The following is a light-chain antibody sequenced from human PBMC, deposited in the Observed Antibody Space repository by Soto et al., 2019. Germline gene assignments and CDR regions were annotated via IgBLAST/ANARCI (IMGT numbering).Light chain of an antibody. CDR2: DDG. CDR1: NIGSES. V-gene: IGLV3-21*02. J-gene: IGLJ1*01. Sequence: SYELTQPPSVSVAPGQTARITCGGNNIGSESVHWYQQKPGQAPVLVVYDDGNRPSGIPERFSGSNSGNTATLTISRVEAGDEADYYCHLWGSSSDQYVFGTGTKLTVL. CDR3: HLWGSSSDQYV.